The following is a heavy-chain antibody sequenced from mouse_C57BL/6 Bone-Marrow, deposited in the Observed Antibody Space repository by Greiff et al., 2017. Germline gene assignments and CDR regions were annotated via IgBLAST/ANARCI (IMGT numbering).Heavy chain of an antibody. CDR1: GYTFTSYW. J-gene: IGHJ3*01. CDR2: IDPSDSYT. CDR3: ARTVYDGAWFAY. Sequence: QVQLQQPGAELVMPGASVKLSCKASGYTFTSYWMHWVKQRPGQGLEWIGEIDPSDSYTNYNQKFKGKSTLTVDKSSSTAYMQLSSLTSEDSAVYYCARTVYDGAWFAYWGQGTLVTVSA. V-gene: IGHV1-69*01. D-gene: IGHD2-12*01.